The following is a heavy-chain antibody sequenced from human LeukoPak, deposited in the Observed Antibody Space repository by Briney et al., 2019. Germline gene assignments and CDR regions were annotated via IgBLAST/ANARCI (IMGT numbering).Heavy chain of an antibody. J-gene: IGHJ5*02. Sequence: SETLSLTCTVSGGSISRNDYYWAWIRQPPGKGLEWIGTIYYSGTTYYNPSLKSRVSISVDTSKNQSSLRLTSATAADTSVYYCARHRIGFCSGGACYRSWFDPWGQGTLVTVSS. CDR2: IYYSGTT. CDR3: ARHRIGFCSGGACYRSWFDP. V-gene: IGHV4-39*01. D-gene: IGHD2-15*01. CDR1: GGSISRNDYY.